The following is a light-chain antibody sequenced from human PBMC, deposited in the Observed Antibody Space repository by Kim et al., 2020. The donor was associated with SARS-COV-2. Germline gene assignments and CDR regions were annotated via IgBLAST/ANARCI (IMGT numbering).Light chain of an antibody. CDR2: DVT. CDR3: SSSAGSNNLV. Sequence: QSALTQPASVSGSPGQSVAISCTGTSSDVGGYNYVSWYQQYPGKAPKLMIYDVTKRRPGVPDRFSGSKSGNTASLTVSGLQAEDEADYYCSSSAGSNNLVFGGGTQLTVL. V-gene: IGLV2-8*01. J-gene: IGLJ3*02. CDR1: SSDVGGYNY.